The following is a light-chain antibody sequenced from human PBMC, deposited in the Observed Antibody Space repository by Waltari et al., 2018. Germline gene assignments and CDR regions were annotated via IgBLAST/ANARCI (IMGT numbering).Light chain of an antibody. Sequence: DAVLTQSPLSLPVTLGQPASISCRSSQSLVYSDGNTYLNWFQQRPGQSPRRLIYKVSDRDSGVPDRFSGSGSGTDFTLTISSLQPEDFATYYCQQGHSFPLTFGGGTKIDMK. J-gene: IGKJ4*01. CDR2: KVS. V-gene: IGKV2-30*01. CDR3: QQGHSFPLT. CDR1: QSLVYSDGNTY.